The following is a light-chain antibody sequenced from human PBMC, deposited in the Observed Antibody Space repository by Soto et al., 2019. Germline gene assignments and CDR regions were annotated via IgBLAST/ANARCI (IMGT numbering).Light chain of an antibody. CDR1: QSIGRW. Sequence: DIQMTQSPSTLSASVGDRVTITCRASQSIGRWLAWYQQKPGKAPKLLIHDASSLESGVPSRFSGSGSGTEFILTINGLQPDDFATYFCQQFKSGTWTFGQGTKVDIK. J-gene: IGKJ1*01. V-gene: IGKV1-5*01. CDR2: DAS. CDR3: QQFKSGTWT.